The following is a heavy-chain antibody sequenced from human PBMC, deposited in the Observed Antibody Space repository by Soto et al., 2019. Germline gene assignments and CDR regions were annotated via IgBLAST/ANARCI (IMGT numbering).Heavy chain of an antibody. CDR2: IYYSGNT. CDR1: GGSISIGGYY. J-gene: IGHJ4*02. D-gene: IGHD3-22*01. V-gene: IGHV4-31*03. Sequence: QVQLQESGPGLVKPSQTLSLTCTVSGGSISIGGYYWSWIRQHPGKGLVWIGYIYYSGNTYYNPSLNSRVTISLDTSQNQFSLKLSSVTAADTAVYYCARRNYDSSGYQVDYWGQGTLVTVSS. CDR3: ARRNYDSSGYQVDY.